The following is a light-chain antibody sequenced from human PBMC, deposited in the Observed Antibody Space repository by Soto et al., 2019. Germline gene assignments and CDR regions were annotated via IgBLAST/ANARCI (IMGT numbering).Light chain of an antibody. CDR1: GSDVGGYKY. CDR2: EVS. CDR3: TSKTSTSPYV. Sequence: QSALTQPASVSGSPGQSITISCTGTGSDVGGYKYVSWYQQHPGKAPKFLIYEVSNRPSGVSSRFSGSKSGNTASLTISGLQAEDEADYYCTSKTSTSPYVFGTGTKVTVL. J-gene: IGLJ1*01. V-gene: IGLV2-14*01.